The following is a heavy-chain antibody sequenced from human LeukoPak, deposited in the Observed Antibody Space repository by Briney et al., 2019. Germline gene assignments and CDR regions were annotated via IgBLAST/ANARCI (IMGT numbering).Heavy chain of an antibody. CDR3: ARGPPSGSYGMGAFDI. CDR2: INSDGSST. Sequence: GGSLRLSCAASGFTFSSYWMHWVRQVPGKGLVWVSRINSDGSSTSYADSVKGRFTISRDNAKNTLYLQMNSLRTEDTAVYYCARGPPSGSYGMGAFDIWGQGTMVTVSS. D-gene: IGHD1-26*01. CDR1: GFTFSSYW. V-gene: IGHV3-74*01. J-gene: IGHJ3*02.